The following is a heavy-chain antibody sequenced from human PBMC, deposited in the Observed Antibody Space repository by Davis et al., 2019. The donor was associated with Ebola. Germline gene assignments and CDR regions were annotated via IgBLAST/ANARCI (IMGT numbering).Heavy chain of an antibody. D-gene: IGHD3-3*01. Sequence: GESLKISCAASGFTFSGSAMHWVRQASGKGLEWVGRIRSKANSYATAYAASVKGRFTISRDDSKNTAYLQMNSLKTEDTAVYYCARDRVRFLEWLGIGCLDYWGQGTLVTVSS. CDR1: GFTFSGSA. CDR3: ARDRVRFLEWLGIGCLDY. CDR2: IRSKANSYAT. J-gene: IGHJ4*02. V-gene: IGHV3-73*01.